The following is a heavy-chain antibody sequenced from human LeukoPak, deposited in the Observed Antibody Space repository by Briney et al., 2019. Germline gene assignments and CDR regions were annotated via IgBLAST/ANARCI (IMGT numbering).Heavy chain of an antibody. CDR3: ARDRGNYDYVWGSYRGIDY. D-gene: IGHD3-16*02. CDR2: ISYDGSNE. Sequence: GRSLRLSCAASGFTFSTYGMHWVRQAPGKELEWVAVISYDGSNEYYADSVKGRFTISRDNSKNTLYLQMSSLRAEDTAVYYCARDRGNYDYVWGSYRGIDYWGQGTLVTVSS. J-gene: IGHJ4*02. V-gene: IGHV3-30*03. CDR1: GFTFSTYG.